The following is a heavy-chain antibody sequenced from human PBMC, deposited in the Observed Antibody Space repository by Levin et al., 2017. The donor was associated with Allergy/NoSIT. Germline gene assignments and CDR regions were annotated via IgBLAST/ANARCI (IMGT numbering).Heavy chain of an antibody. V-gene: IGHV4-59*01. D-gene: IGHD1-7*01. CDR1: GGSISGYY. Sequence: SETLSLNCTVSGGSISGYYWSWIRQPPGKGLEWIGYIHYSGSTTYNSSLRSRLSILVDTSQSQLSLKLTSVTTTDTAVYYCARILRGGNTGYAFDKWGQGTTVTVSS. CDR2: IHYSGST. J-gene: IGHJ3*02. CDR3: ARILRGGNTGYAFDK.